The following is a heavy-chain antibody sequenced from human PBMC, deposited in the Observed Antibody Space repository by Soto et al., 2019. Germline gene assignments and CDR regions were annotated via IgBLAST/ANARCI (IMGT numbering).Heavy chain of an antibody. CDR2: IYWDDDK. Sequence: QITLTASGPTLVKPTQTLTLTCTFSGFSFSTSAVGVGWIRQPPGKALKWLALIYWDDDKRYSPFLKSRLTINKDSSTKQVVLKMTSMDPVDTGTYYCAHFYWAASGTRYYFDYWGQGTLVTVSS. CDR1: GFSFSTSAVG. V-gene: IGHV2-5*02. J-gene: IGHJ4*02. CDR3: AHFYWAASGTRYYFDY. D-gene: IGHD6-13*01.